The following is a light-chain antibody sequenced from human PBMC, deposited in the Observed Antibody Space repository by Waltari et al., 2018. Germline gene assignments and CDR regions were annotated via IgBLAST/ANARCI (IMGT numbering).Light chain of an antibody. Sequence: QSALTQPRSVSGSPGQSVTISCTAPRSDVGGFNYFSWYQQHPGQAPKLMIYDVSKRPSGVPDRFSGSKSGNTASLTISGLQAEDEADYYCCSYAGSWGVFGGGTKLTVV. J-gene: IGLJ3*02. V-gene: IGLV2-11*01. CDR3: CSYAGSWGV. CDR1: RSDVGGFNY. CDR2: DVS.